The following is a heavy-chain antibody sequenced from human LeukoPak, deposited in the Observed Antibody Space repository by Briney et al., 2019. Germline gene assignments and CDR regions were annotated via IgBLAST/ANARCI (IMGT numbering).Heavy chain of an antibody. CDR3: ARAYPFNYYDSGGSFDY. V-gene: IGHV1-18*01. Sequence: ASVKVSCTASGYTFTSYGISWVRQAPGQGLEWMGWISAYNGNTNYAQKLQGRVTMTTDTSTSTAYMELRSLRSDDTAVYYCARAYPFNYYDSGGSFDYWGQGTLVTVSS. J-gene: IGHJ4*02. CDR1: GYTFTSYG. D-gene: IGHD3-22*01. CDR2: ISAYNGNT.